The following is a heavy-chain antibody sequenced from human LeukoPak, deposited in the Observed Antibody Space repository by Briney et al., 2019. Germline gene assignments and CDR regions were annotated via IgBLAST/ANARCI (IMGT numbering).Heavy chain of an antibody. CDR2: VDGDGTGT. D-gene: IGHD7-27*01. J-gene: IGHJ4*02. V-gene: IGHV3-74*01. CDR1: GFIFNNCW. CDR3: ARDLGRS. Sequence: GGSLRLSCAASGFIFNNCWMHWVRQVPGKGLEWLSRVDGDGTGTSYADSVKGRFTISRDNSKNTLYLQMNSLRAEDTAVYYCARDLGRSWGQGTLVTVSS.